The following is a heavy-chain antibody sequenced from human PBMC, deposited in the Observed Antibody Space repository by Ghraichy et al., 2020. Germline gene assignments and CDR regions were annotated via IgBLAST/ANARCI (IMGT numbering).Heavy chain of an antibody. CDR1: GVSISSGGYS. CDR3: ATGGVAGLDS. J-gene: IGHJ4*02. D-gene: IGHD3-9*01. CDR2: VYHGGST. V-gene: IGHV4-30-4*07. Sequence: SETLSLTCDVSGVSISSGGYSWTWIRQPPGKGLEWIGHVYHGGSTYTNPSLESRLTMELDTSKNQFTLNLRSLTAADTAVYYCATGGVAGLDSWGQGTMVTVSS.